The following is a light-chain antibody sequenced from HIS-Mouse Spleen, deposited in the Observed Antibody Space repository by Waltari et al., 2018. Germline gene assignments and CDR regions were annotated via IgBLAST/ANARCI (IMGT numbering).Light chain of an antibody. CDR3: CSYADSSTFV. Sequence: QSALTQPASVSGSPGQSITISCTGTSSSVGSYNLVSWYQQHPGKAPKLMIYEGSKRPSGVSNRFSGSKSGNMASLTISGLQAEDEADYYCCSYADSSTFVFGGGTKLTVL. CDR2: EGS. J-gene: IGLJ2*01. CDR1: SSSVGSYNL. V-gene: IGLV2-23*03.